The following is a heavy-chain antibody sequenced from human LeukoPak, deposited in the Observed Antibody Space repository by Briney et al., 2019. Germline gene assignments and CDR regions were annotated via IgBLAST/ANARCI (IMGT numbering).Heavy chain of an antibody. CDR2: IWYDGTNE. CDR1: GFTLSTYG. CDR3: ARDRDSSGYNYYFDY. J-gene: IGHJ4*02. Sequence: GRSLRLSCSASGFTLSTYGMNWVRQAPGKGLEWVAVIWYDGTNEYYTDSVKGRFTISRDNSENTLYLQMNRLSAEDTAVYYCARDRDSSGYNYYFDYWGQGTLVTVSS. D-gene: IGHD3-22*01. V-gene: IGHV3-33*01.